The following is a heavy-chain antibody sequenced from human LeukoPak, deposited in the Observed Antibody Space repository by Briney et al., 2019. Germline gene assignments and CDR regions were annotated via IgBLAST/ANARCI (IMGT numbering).Heavy chain of an antibody. D-gene: IGHD5-24*01. CDR2: IKQDGSEK. J-gene: IGHJ4*02. CDR3: ARDYNFGGYRWQLDY. Sequence: GGSLRLSCAASGFTFSNYGMHWVRQAPGKGLEWVANIKQDGSEKFYVDSVKGRFTISRDNAKNSLYLQMNSLRAEDTAVYYCARDYNFGGYRWQLDYWGQGTLVTVSS. CDR1: GFTFSNYG. V-gene: IGHV3-7*01.